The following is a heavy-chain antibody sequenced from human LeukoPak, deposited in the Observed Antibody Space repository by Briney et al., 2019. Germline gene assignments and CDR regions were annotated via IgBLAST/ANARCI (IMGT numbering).Heavy chain of an antibody. D-gene: IGHD4-11*01. V-gene: IGHV3-30-3*01. Sequence: PGGSLRLSCAASGFTFRNYYMHWVRQAPGKGLEWVAVISLDGNNEYYADSVKGRFTISRDNAKNSLYLQMNSLRAEDTAVYYCAREPTVTRHFDYWGQGTLVTVSS. CDR2: ISLDGNNE. J-gene: IGHJ4*02. CDR1: GFTFRNYY. CDR3: AREPTVTRHFDY.